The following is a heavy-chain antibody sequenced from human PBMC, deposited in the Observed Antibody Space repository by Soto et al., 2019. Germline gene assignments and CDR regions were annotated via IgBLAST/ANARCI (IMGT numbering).Heavy chain of an antibody. D-gene: IGHD3-16*01. CDR3: ARVGDGERSGYYYGMDV. V-gene: IGHV3-21*01. J-gene: IGHJ6*02. CDR1: GFTFSSYS. Sequence: KAGGSLRLSCAASGFTFSSYSMNWVRQAPGKGLEWVSSISSSSYIYYADSVKGRFTISRDNAKNSLYLQMNSLRAEDTAVYYCARVGDGERSGYYYGMDVWGQGTTVTVSS. CDR2: ISSSSYI.